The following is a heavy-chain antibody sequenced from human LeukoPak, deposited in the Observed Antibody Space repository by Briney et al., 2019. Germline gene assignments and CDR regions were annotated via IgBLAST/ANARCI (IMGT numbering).Heavy chain of an antibody. CDR1: GFTFSSYA. CDR2: IKQDGSEK. D-gene: IGHD6-13*01. CDR3: AKNQQYYYYGMDV. Sequence: GGSLRLSCAASGFTFSSYAMSWVRQAPGKGLEWVANIKQDGSEKYYVDSVKGRFTISRDNAKNSLYLQMNSLRAEDTAVYYCAKNQQYYYYGMDVWGQGTTVTVSS. V-gene: IGHV3-7*01. J-gene: IGHJ6*02.